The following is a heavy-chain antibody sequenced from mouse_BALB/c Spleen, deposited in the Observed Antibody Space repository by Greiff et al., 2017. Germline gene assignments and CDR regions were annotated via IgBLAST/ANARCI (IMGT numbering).Heavy chain of an antibody. Sequence: VKLQESGAELVRPGVSVKISCKGSGYTFTDYAMHWVKQSHAKSLEWIGVISTYYGDASYNQKFKGKATMTVDKSSSTAYMELARLTSEDSAIYYCARDDYGSNYYAMDYWGQGTSVTVSS. CDR1: GYTFTDYA. CDR2: ISTYYGDA. D-gene: IGHD1-1*01. V-gene: IGHV1S137*01. CDR3: ARDDYGSNYYAMDY. J-gene: IGHJ4*01.